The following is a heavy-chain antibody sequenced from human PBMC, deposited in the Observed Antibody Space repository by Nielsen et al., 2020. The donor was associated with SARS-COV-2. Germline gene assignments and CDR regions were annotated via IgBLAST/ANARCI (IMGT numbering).Heavy chain of an antibody. CDR3: AAQSGSYYFSGAFDI. Sequence: SLKISCAASGFTFDDYAMPWVRQAPGKGLEWVSGINWNSGSIVYADSVKGRFTISRDNAKNSLYLQMNSLRAEDTALYYCAAQSGSYYFSGAFDIWGQGTMVTVSS. CDR2: INWNSGSI. D-gene: IGHD1-26*01. J-gene: IGHJ3*02. V-gene: IGHV3-9*01. CDR1: GFTFDDYA.